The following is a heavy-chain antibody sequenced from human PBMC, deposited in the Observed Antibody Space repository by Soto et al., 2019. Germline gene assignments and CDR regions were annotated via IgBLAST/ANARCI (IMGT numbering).Heavy chain of an antibody. J-gene: IGHJ4*02. D-gene: IGHD4-17*01. CDR1: GFSFSNYA. V-gene: IGHV3-23*01. CDR3: AKESLPEHYGDTLFDY. CDR2: FSAGGRA. Sequence: EVQLLESGGGLVQPGGSLRLSCEASGFSFSNYALSWARQSPGKGLEWVSTFSAGGRAYYADSVKGRFTIAKDTSKNTLHLQASSLRAEDTAVYYCAKESLPEHYGDTLFDYWGQGTRVTVSS.